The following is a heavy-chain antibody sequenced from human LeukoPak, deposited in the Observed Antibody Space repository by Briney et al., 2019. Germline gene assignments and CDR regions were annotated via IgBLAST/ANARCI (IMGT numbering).Heavy chain of an antibody. CDR1: GFTFSSYS. J-gene: IGHJ4*02. Sequence: GGSLRLSCAASGFTFSSYSMNWVRQAPGKGLEWVSSISSSSSYIYYADSVKGRFTISRDNAKNSLYLQMNSLRAEDMAVYYCASDSGSYYGVDYWGQGTLVTVSS. CDR2: ISSSSSYI. V-gene: IGHV3-21*01. D-gene: IGHD1-26*01. CDR3: ASDSGSYYGVDY.